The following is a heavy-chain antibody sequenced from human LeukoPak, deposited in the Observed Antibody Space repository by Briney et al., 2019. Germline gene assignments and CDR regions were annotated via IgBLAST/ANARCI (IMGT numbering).Heavy chain of an antibody. CDR1: GGSLSDFY. Sequence: SETLSLTCGVYGGSLSDFYWSWIRQPPGKGLEWIGEINHSGSPNYNPSLRSRVTILVDTSTNQFSLKLGSVTAADSAVYYCARGRYDYVWRSYRYSFDSWGQGTLVTVSS. D-gene: IGHD3-16*02. CDR2: INHSGSP. CDR3: ARGRYDYVWRSYRYSFDS. J-gene: IGHJ4*02. V-gene: IGHV4-34*01.